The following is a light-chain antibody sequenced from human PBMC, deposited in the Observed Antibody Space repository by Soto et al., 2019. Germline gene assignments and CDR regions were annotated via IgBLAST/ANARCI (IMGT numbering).Light chain of an antibody. J-gene: IGKJ5*01. V-gene: IGKV3-11*01. CDR3: QQYNNWPPN. CDR2: GAS. CDR1: QSVSSY. Sequence: EIVLTQSPATLSLSPGERATLSCRASQSVSSYLAWYQQKPGQAPRLLIYGASSRATGIPDRFSGSGSGTDFTLTISRLEPEDFAVYFCQQYNNWPPNFGQGTRLEIK.